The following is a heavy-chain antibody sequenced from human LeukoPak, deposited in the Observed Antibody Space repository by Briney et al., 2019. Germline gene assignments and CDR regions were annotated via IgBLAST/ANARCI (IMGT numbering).Heavy chain of an antibody. CDR1: GFTXXXXX. Sequence: GGSLRLSCVASGFTXXXXXXXWVRQAPGKXLXXXXXXKQDGSEKHYVDSVKGRXTISRDNAKNSLYLQMNSLRAEDTAVYFCARDIPVAGTLGWFDPWGQGTLVTVSS. J-gene: IGHJ5*02. D-gene: IGHD6-19*01. CDR2: XKQDGSEK. V-gene: IGHV3-7*04. CDR3: ARDIPVAGTLGWFDP.